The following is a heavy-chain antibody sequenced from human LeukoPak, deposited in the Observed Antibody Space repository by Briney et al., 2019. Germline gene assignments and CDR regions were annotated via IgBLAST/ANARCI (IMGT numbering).Heavy chain of an antibody. CDR1: GGSISSYY. CDR3: ARGRRYYYYMDV. J-gene: IGHJ6*03. V-gene: IGHV4-59*01. CDR2: IYYSGST. Sequence: SETLSLTCTVSGGSISSYYWSWIQQPPGKGLEWIGYIYYSGSTNYNPSLKSRVTISVDTSKNQFSLKLSSVTAADTAVYYCARGRRYYYYMDVWGKGTTVTVSS.